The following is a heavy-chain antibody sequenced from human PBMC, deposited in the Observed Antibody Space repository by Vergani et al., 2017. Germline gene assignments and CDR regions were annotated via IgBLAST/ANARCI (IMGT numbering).Heavy chain of an antibody. V-gene: IGHV4-39*07. J-gene: IGHJ6*02. CDR2: IYYSGST. Sequence: QLQLQESGPGLVKPSETLSLTCTVSGGSISSSSYYWGWIRQPPGKGLEWIGSIYYSGSTYYNPSLKSRVTISVDTSKNQFSLKLRSVTAADTAVYFCARVRYRDEASTGDRLEGMDSWGQGTTVTISS. D-gene: IGHD3-16*02. CDR1: GGSISSSSYY. CDR3: ARVRYRDEASTGDRLEGMDS.